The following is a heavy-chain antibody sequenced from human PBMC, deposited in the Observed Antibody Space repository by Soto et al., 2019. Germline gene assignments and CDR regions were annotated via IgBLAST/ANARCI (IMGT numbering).Heavy chain of an antibody. CDR3: AKMSSENYYDPVFS. Sequence: QVQLVESGGGLVKTGGSLRLACGASGFIFSDYYMSWVRQAPGKGLEWVAYISRSGNTIYYADSVKGRFTISRDNAKNSVFLQMNSLRAEDTALYFCAKMSSENYYDPVFSWGQGTLVTVSS. CDR1: GFIFSDYY. V-gene: IGHV3-11*01. D-gene: IGHD3-22*01. J-gene: IGHJ4*02. CDR2: ISRSGNTI.